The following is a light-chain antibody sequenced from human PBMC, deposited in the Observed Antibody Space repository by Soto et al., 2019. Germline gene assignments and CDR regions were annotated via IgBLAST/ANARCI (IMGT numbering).Light chain of an antibody. CDR3: QQYDNWPPIT. CDR2: GAS. J-gene: IGKJ1*01. Sequence: EIVMTQSPATLSVSPGERATLSCRASQSVSSNLAWYQRKHGQAPRLLIYGASTRATGIPARFSGSGSGTEFTLTISSLQSEDFAVYYCQQYDNWPPITFGQGTKVDIK. CDR1: QSVSSN. V-gene: IGKV3-15*01.